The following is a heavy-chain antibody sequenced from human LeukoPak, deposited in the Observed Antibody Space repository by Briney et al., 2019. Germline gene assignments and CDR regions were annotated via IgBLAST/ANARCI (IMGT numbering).Heavy chain of an antibody. CDR3: GSRSRRFTVAGRGALGY. CDR2: INHSGST. CDR1: GGSFSGYY. J-gene: IGHJ4*02. Sequence: SETLSLTCAVYGGSFSGYYWSWIRQPPGKGLEWIGEINHSGSTNYNPSLKSRVTISVDTSKNQFSLKLSSVTAADTAVYYCGSRSRRFTVAGRGALGYWGQGTLVTVSS. D-gene: IGHD6-19*01. V-gene: IGHV4-34*01.